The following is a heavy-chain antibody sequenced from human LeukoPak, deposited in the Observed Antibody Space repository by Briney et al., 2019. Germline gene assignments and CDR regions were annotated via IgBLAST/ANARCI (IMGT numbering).Heavy chain of an antibody. CDR1: GGSISSYY. CDR2: IYTSGST. CDR3: ARATYYYDSSGYYYGYYFDY. D-gene: IGHD3-22*01. V-gene: IGHV4-4*07. J-gene: IGHJ4*02. Sequence: SETLSLTCTVSGGSISSYYWSWIRQPAGKGLERIGRIYTSGSTNYNPSLKSRATMSVDTSKNQFSLKLSSVTAADTAVYYCARATYYYDSSGYYYGYYFDYWGQGTLVTVSS.